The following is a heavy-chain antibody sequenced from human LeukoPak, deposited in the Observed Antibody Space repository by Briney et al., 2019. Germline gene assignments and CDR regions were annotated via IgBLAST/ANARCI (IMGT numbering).Heavy chain of an antibody. V-gene: IGHV3-23*01. Sequence: GGSLRLSCAASGFTFSSYAMSWVRQAPGKGLEWVSTVSVYGGTTYYADSVKGRFTISRDNSKNTLYLQMNSLRPEDAAVYFCAKELHGSGNYAFDYWGRGTLVTVSS. D-gene: IGHD3-10*01. CDR3: AKELHGSGNYAFDY. CDR2: VSVYGGTT. CDR1: GFTFSSYA. J-gene: IGHJ4*02.